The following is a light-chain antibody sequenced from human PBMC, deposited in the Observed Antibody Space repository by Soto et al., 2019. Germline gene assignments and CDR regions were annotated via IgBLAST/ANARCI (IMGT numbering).Light chain of an antibody. CDR2: DAS. Sequence: TQSAIKMSEPGRGREACRCRASQSISSWLAWYQQKPGKAPKLLIYDASSLESGVPSRFSGSGSGTEFTLTIGSLQPDDFATYYCQQYNSYSRTCGQGTKGDIK. J-gene: IGKJ1*01. V-gene: IGKV1-5*01. CDR1: QSISSW. CDR3: QQYNSYSRT.